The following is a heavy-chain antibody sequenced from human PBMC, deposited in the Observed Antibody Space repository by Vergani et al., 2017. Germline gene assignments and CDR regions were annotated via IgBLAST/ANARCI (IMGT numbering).Heavy chain of an antibody. CDR2: IIPILGIA. CDR1: GGTFSSYT. Sequence: QVQLVQSGAEVKKPGSSVKVSCKASGGTFSSYTISWVRQAPGQGLEWMGRIIPILGIANYAQKFQGRVTITADESTSTAYMELSSLRSEDTAVYYCASHEVWSGIAAQPMHWGQGTLVTVSS. CDR3: ASHEVWSGIAAQPMH. V-gene: IGHV1-69*02. D-gene: IGHD6-6*01. J-gene: IGHJ4*02.